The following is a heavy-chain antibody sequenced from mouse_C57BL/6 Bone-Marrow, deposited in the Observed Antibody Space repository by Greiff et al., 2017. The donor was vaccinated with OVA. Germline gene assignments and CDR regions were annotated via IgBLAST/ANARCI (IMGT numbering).Heavy chain of an antibody. CDR3: ARSYITRVGARDY. CDR1: GYTFTSYW. V-gene: IGHV1-55*01. CDR2: IYPGSGST. D-gene: IGHD1-1*01. Sequence: VQLQQSGAELVKPGASVKMSCKASGYTFTSYWITWVKQRPGQGLEWIGDIYPGSGSTNYNEKFKSKATLTVDTSSSTAYMQLSSLTSEDSAVYYGARSYITRVGARDYWGQGTTLTVSS. J-gene: IGHJ2*01.